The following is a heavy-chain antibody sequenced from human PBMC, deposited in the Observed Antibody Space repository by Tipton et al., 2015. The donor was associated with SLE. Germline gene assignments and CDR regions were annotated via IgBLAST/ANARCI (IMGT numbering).Heavy chain of an antibody. J-gene: IGHJ2*01. CDR1: GFTFSSYG. D-gene: IGHD2/OR15-2a*01. CDR2: IDSSSTYI. CDR3: ARGGAGDSYYFFDL. Sequence: RLSCAASGFTFSSYGMHWVRLAPGKGLEWVSSIDSSSTYISYAASVEGRFTISRDNPTNSLFLHMNSLRAEDAAVYYCARGGAGDSYYFFDLWGRGTLVTVYS. V-gene: IGHV3-21*01.